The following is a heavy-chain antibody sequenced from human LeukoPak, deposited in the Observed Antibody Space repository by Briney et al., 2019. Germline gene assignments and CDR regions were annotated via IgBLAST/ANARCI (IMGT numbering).Heavy chain of an antibody. J-gene: IGHJ4*02. Sequence: PGGSLRLSCAASGFTFSSYWMHWVRQAPGKGLMWVSRINTDGSSTTYADSVKGRFTISRDNAKNTLYLQMNSLRAEDTAVYYCARPRAYDTRDFDYWGQGTLVTVSS. CDR3: ARPRAYDTRDFDY. CDR1: GFTFSSYW. D-gene: IGHD3-22*01. CDR2: INTDGSST. V-gene: IGHV3-74*01.